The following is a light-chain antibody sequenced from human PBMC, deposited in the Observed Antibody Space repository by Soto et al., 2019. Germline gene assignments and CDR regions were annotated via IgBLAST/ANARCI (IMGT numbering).Light chain of an antibody. Sequence: EIVLTQSPGTLSLSPGERATLSCRASQSVSSSYLAWYQQKPGQAPRLLIYGASSRPTSIPDRFSGSGSGTDFTLTISRLEPEDFAVYYCQQYGSSSTFGQVTRLENK. CDR2: GAS. J-gene: IGKJ5*01. V-gene: IGKV3-20*01. CDR1: QSVSSSY. CDR3: QQYGSSST.